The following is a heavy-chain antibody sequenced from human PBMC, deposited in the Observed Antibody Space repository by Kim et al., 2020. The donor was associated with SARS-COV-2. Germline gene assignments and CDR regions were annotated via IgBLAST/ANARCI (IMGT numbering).Heavy chain of an antibody. Sequence: GGSLRLSCAASALTFSRCAMSWVRQAPGKGLEWVSLISDDGTFARYAGSVKGRFTIARDNFERMLYLRMDGVTAEDTAIYYCAKSGGSGSSAVDYFDSWGQGTLVTVSS. V-gene: IGHV3-23*01. CDR1: ALTFSRCA. CDR2: ISDDGTFA. J-gene: IGHJ4*02. CDR3: AKSGGSGSSAVDYFDS. D-gene: IGHD3-10*01.